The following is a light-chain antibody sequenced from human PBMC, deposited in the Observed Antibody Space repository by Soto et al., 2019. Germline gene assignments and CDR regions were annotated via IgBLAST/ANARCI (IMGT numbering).Light chain of an antibody. CDR2: DAS. CDR3: QQANSFPLT. CDR1: QSISSW. V-gene: IGKV1-5*01. J-gene: IGKJ4*01. Sequence: DIQMTQSPSTLSASVGDRVTITCRASQSISSWLAWCQQKPGKAPKLLIYDASSLESGVPSRFSGSGSGTEFTLTISSLQPDDFATYYCQQANSFPLTFGGGTKVDIK.